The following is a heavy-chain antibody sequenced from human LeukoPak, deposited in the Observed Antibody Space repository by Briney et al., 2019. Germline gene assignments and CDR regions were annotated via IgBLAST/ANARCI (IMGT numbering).Heavy chain of an antibody. CDR2: INNDGSTT. J-gene: IGHJ4*02. CDR3: LAAAGTIG. Sequence: GGSLRLSCAASGFTFSSYWMHWVRQAPGKGLVWVSRINNDGSTTSYADSVRGRFTISRDNTKNTLYLQMNSLRAEDTAVYFCLAAAGTIGWGQGTLVTVSS. CDR1: GFTFSSYW. V-gene: IGHV3-74*01. D-gene: IGHD6-13*01.